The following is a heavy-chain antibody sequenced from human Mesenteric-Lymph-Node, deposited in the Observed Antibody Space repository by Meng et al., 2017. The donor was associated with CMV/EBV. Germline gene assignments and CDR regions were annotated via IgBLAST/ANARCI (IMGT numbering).Heavy chain of an antibody. Sequence: SLKISCAASGFTFSDHYMDCVRQAPGKGLEWVGRTRNKANSYTTEYAASVKGGFTISRDDLKSSLYLQMNSLKTEDTAVYYCARDRWELRAFDIWGQGKMVTVSS. J-gene: IGHJ3*02. V-gene: IGHV3-72*01. D-gene: IGHD1-26*01. CDR2: TRNKANSYTT. CDR1: GFTFSDHY. CDR3: ARDRWELRAFDI.